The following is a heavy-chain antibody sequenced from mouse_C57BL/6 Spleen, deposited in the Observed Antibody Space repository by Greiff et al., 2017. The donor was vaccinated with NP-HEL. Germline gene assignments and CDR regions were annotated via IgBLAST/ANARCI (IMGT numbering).Heavy chain of an antibody. D-gene: IGHD2-5*01. CDR2: INYDGSST. CDR3: ASYSNFFAY. CDR1: GFTFSDYY. V-gene: IGHV5-16*01. Sequence: EVQRVESEGGLVQPGSSMKLSCTASGFTFSDYYMAWVRQVPEKGLEWVANINYDGSSTYYLDSLKSRFIISRDNAKNILYLQMSSLKSEDTATYYCASYSNFFAYWGQGTLVTVSA. J-gene: IGHJ3*01.